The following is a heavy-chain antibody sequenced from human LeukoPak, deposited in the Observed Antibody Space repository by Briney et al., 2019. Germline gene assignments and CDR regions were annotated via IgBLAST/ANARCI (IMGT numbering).Heavy chain of an antibody. J-gene: IGHJ6*02. CDR1: AYSFINNW. V-gene: IGHV5-51*01. CDR3: AREMHCRAGNCHLTGDV. Sequence: GAAPKILCSTAAYSFINNWNGCWRQQPREGVEWRVSIFSGGCGTRYSPSFHGRVTISADKSINTASLQWSSVKPSDTAMSYCAREMHCRAGNCHLTGDVWGQGTTVPVS. CDR2: IFSGGCGT. D-gene: IGHD2-15*01.